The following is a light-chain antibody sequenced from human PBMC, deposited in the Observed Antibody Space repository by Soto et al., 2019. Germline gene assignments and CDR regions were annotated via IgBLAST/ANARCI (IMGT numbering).Light chain of an antibody. J-gene: IGKJ1*01. CDR1: QGISNW. CDR3: QVFET. V-gene: IGKV1-5*03. CDR2: KAS. Sequence: DIQLTQSPSTLSASLGDRVTITCRASQGISNWLAWYQQKPGKAPKLLIFKASTLQTGVPSRFSGSGSGTEFTLTISSLQPDDFATYYCQVFETFGQGTNVDVK.